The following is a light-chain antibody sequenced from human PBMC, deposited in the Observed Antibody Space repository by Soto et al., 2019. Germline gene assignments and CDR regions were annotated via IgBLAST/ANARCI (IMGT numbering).Light chain of an antibody. J-gene: IGKJ1*01. CDR1: QSIRNW. CDR2: DAS. CDR3: QHYNSYSEA. Sequence: IQMTQSPSTLSASIGDRVTITCRDTQSIRNWLAWYQQKPGKAPQIXIYDASNLESGVPSRFRGFGSETEFTLTISSLQPDDFATYYCQHYNSYSEAFGQGTKVDIK. V-gene: IGKV1-5*01.